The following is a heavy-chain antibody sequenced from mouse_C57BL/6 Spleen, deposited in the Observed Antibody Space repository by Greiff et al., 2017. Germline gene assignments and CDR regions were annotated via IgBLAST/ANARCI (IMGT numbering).Heavy chain of an antibody. D-gene: IGHD4-1*01. J-gene: IGHJ4*01. CDR1: GYTFTSYW. CDR2: IYPGSGST. CDR3: ARKVNWDDYAMDY. V-gene: IGHV1-55*01. Sequence: QVQLQQPGAELVKPGASVKMSCKASGYTFTSYWITWVKQRPGQGLAWIGDIYPGSGSTNYNEKFKSKATLTVDTSSSTAYMQLSSLTSEDSAVYYCARKVNWDDYAMDYWGQGTSVTVSS.